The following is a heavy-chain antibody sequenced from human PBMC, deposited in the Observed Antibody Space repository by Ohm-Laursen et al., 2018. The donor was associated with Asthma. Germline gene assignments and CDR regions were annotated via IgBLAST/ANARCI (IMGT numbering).Heavy chain of an antibody. CDR1: GFTFSSYG. CDR2: ISYDGSNK. D-gene: IGHD3-3*01. V-gene: IGHV3-30*03. CDR3: ARDVMEWYLPVFDF. J-gene: IGHJ4*02. Sequence: SLRLSCTAPGFTFSSYGMHWVRQAPGKGLEWVAVISYDGSNKYYADSVKGRFTVSRDDSKNTLYLQMNSLRPDDTAVYYCARDVMEWYLPVFDFWGQGTLVTVSS.